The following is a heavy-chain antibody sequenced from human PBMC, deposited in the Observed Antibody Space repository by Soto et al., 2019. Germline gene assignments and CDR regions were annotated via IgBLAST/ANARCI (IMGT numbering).Heavy chain of an antibody. J-gene: IGHJ4*01. CDR1: DFSFTSHG. Sequence: ASVKVSCKAYDFSFTSHGISWVRQAPGQGLEWMGWIILYNGNTNYAQQFQGRVTMTTDTSTSTAYMELNRLRAEDTATLYCARDRENFYDSSVYYFGLDYRGPGTLVTVSS. CDR3: ARDRENFYDSSVYYFGLDY. D-gene: IGHD3-22*01. CDR2: IILYNGNT. V-gene: IGHV1-18*04.